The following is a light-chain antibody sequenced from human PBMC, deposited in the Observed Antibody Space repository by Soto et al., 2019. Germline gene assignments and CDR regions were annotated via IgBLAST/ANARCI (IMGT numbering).Light chain of an antibody. Sequence: DLQLTQSPSSLSASVGDRVTITCQASQDIRNSLNWYQQKPGKAPKLLIYDTSNLETGVPSRFSGGGSGTDFTFTISDLRPEDIATYYCQQYDNRLTFGGGTRVEIK. J-gene: IGKJ4*01. CDR2: DTS. CDR3: QQYDNRLT. CDR1: QDIRNS. V-gene: IGKV1-33*01.